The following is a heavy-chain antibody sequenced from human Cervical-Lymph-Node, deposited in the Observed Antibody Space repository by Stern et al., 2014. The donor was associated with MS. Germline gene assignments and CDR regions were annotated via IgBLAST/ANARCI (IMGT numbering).Heavy chain of an antibody. D-gene: IGHD6-19*01. CDR3: ARHCAKREQCAFDY. J-gene: IGHJ4*02. Sequence: EVQLVESGAEVKKPGESLKISCKGFGYSFTSYWIGWVRQMPGQGLEWMGIMYPGDSDTRYSPSFQGQVTISADKSISTAYLQWSSLKASDTAMYYCARHCAKREQCAFDYWGQGTLVTVSS. CDR1: GYSFTSYW. V-gene: IGHV5-51*01. CDR2: MYPGDSDT.